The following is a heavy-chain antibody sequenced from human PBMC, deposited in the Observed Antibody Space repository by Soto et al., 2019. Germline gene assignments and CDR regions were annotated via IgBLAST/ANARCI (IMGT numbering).Heavy chain of an antibody. D-gene: IGHD5-18*01. CDR1: RGPFNRSA. Sequence: QVQLVQSGAEVKKPGSSVKVSCLASRGPFNRSAINWVRQAPGHGLEWLGALVPQFGTPNYAQKFQDRVTIVADESTNTTSMELRGLTSDDTAVYYCARQNRDTPMVPFDVWGQGTLGTVSS. J-gene: IGHJ4*02. CDR2: LVPQFGTP. CDR3: ARQNRDTPMVPFDV. V-gene: IGHV1-69*01.